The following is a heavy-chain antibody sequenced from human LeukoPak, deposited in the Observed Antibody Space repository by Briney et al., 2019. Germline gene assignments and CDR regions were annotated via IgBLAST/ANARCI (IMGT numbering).Heavy chain of an antibody. V-gene: IGHV3-30*02. CDR1: AFTFSNYG. Sequence: GSLRLSCAASAFTFSNYGMHWVRQAPGKGLEWVTFIRYDESNTYYADSVKGRFTISRDNSKNTLYLQMNSLRTEDTAVYYCAREGKDYYGSGSYYNPLEYWGQGTLVTVSS. J-gene: IGHJ4*02. CDR3: AREGKDYYGSGSYYNPLEY. CDR2: IRYDESNT. D-gene: IGHD3-10*01.